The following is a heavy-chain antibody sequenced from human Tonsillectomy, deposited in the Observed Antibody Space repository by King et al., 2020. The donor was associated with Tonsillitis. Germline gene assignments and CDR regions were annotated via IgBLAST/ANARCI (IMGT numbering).Heavy chain of an antibody. D-gene: IGHD2-2*01. CDR3: VYRRPVVVPAPPPDWFAP. CDR1: GFSLSTSGVG. V-gene: IGHV2-5*02. Sequence: TLKESGPTLVKPTQTLTLTCTFSGFSLSTSGVGVHWIRQAPGKALEWLALIYWDDDKRYSPSLKSRLTITKDTSKNQVVLTLTNMDPVDTATYYFVYRRPVVVPAPPPDWFAPWGQGTLVPVSS. CDR2: IYWDDDK. J-gene: IGHJ5*02.